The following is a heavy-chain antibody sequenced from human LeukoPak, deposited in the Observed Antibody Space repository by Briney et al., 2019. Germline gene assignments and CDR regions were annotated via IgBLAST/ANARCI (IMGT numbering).Heavy chain of an antibody. CDR3: ARGLRNTDTFDI. CDR2: ISGNGGGT. Sequence: GGSLRLSCAASGFTFSSYAMSWARQAPGKGLEWVSGISGNGGGTYYADSVKGRFTISRDNSKNTVYLQMNSLRAEDTAVYYCARGLRNTDTFDIWGQGTMVTVSS. CDR1: GFTFSSYA. J-gene: IGHJ3*02. V-gene: IGHV3-23*01.